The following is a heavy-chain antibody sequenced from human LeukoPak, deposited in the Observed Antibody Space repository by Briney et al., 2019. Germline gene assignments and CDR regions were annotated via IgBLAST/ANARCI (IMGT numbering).Heavy chain of an antibody. V-gene: IGHV3-30*18. D-gene: IGHD1-7*01. CDR2: ISYDGTNK. Sequence: GGSLRLSCAASGFTFSSYGMHGVRQAPGKGLEGVAGISYDGTNKYYADSVKGRFTISRDNSKNTLYLQMTSMRAEDTAVYYCAKAKVTGTTWGTKFAFWGQGTLVTVSS. CDR1: GFTFSSYG. CDR3: AKAKVTGTTWGTKFAF. J-gene: IGHJ4*02.